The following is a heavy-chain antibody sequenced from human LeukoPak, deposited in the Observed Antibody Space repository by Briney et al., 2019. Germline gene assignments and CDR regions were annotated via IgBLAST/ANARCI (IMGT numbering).Heavy chain of an antibody. V-gene: IGHV1-18*01. CDR3: AREARYYYYMDV. CDR1: GYTFTSYG. Sequence: ASVKVSCKASGYTFTSYGISWVRQAPGQGLEWMGWISAYNGNTNYAQKLQGRVTMTTDTSTSTAYMELRSLRADDTAVYYCAREARYYYYMDVWGKGTTVTVSS. J-gene: IGHJ6*03. CDR2: ISAYNGNT.